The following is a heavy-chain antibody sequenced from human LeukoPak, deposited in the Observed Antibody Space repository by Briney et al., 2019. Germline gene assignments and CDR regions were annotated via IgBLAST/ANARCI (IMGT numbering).Heavy chain of an antibody. CDR1: GGSISSYY. CDR2: IYYSGST. Sequence: PSETLSLTCTVSGGSISSYYWSWIRQPPGKGLEWIGYIYYSGSTNYNPSLKSRVTISVDTSKNQFSLKLSSVTAADTAVYYCARAEGGYNYWSPFDYWGQGTLVTVSS. CDR3: ARAEGGYNYWSPFDY. V-gene: IGHV4-59*01. J-gene: IGHJ4*02. D-gene: IGHD5-24*01.